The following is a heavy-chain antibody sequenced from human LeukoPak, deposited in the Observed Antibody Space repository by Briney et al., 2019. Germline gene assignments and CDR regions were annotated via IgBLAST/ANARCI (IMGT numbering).Heavy chain of an antibody. CDR3: ASLGPIRIAVADLNWFDP. V-gene: IGHV3-30-3*01. Sequence: GGSLRLSCAASGFTFSSYAMHWVRQAPGKGLEWVAVISYDGSNKYYADSVKGRFTISRDNSKSTLYLQMNSLRAEDTAVYYCASLGPIRIAVADLNWFDPWGQGTLVTVSS. D-gene: IGHD6-19*01. CDR2: ISYDGSNK. CDR1: GFTFSSYA. J-gene: IGHJ5*02.